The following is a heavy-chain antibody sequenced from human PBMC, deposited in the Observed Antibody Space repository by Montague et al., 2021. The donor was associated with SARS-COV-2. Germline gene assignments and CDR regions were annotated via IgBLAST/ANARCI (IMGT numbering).Heavy chain of an antibody. CDR1: GDSVSSNRAA. CDR2: TYYRSKWYN. Sequence: CAISGDSVSSNRAAWNWIRQSPSRGLEWLGRTYYRSKWYNNYALAVKSXKTINPETSKNQFSLQLNSVAPEDTAIYYCARDRTTTAAAGDGFDYWGQGTLVTVSS. J-gene: IGHJ4*02. V-gene: IGHV6-1*01. D-gene: IGHD6-13*01. CDR3: ARDRTTTAAAGDGFDY.